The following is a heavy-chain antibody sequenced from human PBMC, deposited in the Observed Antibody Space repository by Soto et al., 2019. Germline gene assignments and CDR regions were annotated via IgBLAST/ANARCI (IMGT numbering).Heavy chain of an antibody. V-gene: IGHV4-59*01. Sequence: SETLSLTCTVSGGSISSYYWSWIRQPPGKGLEWIGYIYYSGSTNYNPSFKSRVTISVDTSKNQFSLKLSSVTAADTAVYYCAFPKPQSNSSSSLPQPSYYYYMDVWGKGTTVTVSS. CDR1: GGSISSYY. J-gene: IGHJ6*03. D-gene: IGHD6-6*01. CDR2: IYYSGST. CDR3: AFPKPQSNSSSSLPQPSYYYYMDV.